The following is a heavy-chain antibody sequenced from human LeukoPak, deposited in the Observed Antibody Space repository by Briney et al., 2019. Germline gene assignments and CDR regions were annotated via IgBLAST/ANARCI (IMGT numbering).Heavy chain of an antibody. CDR1: GYTFTNYD. J-gene: IGHJ4*02. CDR2: MNPNSGNT. CDR3: ARGTIVRGVIYS. D-gene: IGHD3-10*01. V-gene: IGHV1-8*01. Sequence: ASVKVSCKASGYTFTNYDINWVRQATGQGLEWMGWMNPNSGNTGYAQKFQGRVTMTRNTSTSTAYMELSSLRSEDTAVYFCARGTIVRGVIYSWGQGTLVTVSS.